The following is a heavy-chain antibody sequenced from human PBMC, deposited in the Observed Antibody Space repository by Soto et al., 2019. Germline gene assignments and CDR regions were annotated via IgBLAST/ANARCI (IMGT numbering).Heavy chain of an antibody. CDR3: ARDLQIYYDSSGYYLGDAFDI. D-gene: IGHD3-22*01. CDR1: GFTFSSYA. J-gene: IGHJ3*02. CDR2: ISYDGSNK. V-gene: IGHV3-30-3*01. Sequence: QVQLVESGGGVVQPGRSLRLSCAASGFTFSSYAMHWVRQAPGKGLEWVAVISYDGSNKYYADSVKGRFTISRDNSKNTLYLQMNSLRAEGTVVYYCARDLQIYYDSSGYYLGDAFDIWCQGTMVTVSS.